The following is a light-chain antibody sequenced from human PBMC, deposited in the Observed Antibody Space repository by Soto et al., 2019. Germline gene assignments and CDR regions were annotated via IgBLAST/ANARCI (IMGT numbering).Light chain of an antibody. CDR3: QQYNSYST. Sequence: IKMSQSPSTLSASLRERVKLTCRASQSISSWLAWYQQKPGKAPKLLIYDASSLESGVPSRFSGSGSGTEFTLTISSLQPDDFATYYCQQYNSYSTFGQGTKV. J-gene: IGKJ1*01. CDR2: DAS. CDR1: QSISSW. V-gene: IGKV1-5*01.